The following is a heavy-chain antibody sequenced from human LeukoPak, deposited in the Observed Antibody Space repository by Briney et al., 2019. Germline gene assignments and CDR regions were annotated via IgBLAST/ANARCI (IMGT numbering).Heavy chain of an antibody. V-gene: IGHV5-51*01. CDR1: GSSFTTYW. J-gene: IGHJ4*02. CDR3: ARGSRWFFDY. CDR2: FYPGDSET. D-gene: IGHD6-13*01. Sequence: GDPLKISCKGSGSSFTTYWIAGVGQLPAKGLEWLELFYPGDSETRYNPSFQGQVTISADKSISTAYLQCSSLRASDTAIYYCARGSRWFFDYWGQGTLVTVSS.